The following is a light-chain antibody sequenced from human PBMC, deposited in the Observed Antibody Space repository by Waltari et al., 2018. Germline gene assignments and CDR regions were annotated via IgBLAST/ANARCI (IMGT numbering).Light chain of an antibody. CDR2: YKSDSDK. CDR3: MIWHSSAYV. Sequence: QAVLTQPSSLSASPGASASLTCTLRSGINVGTYRIYWYQQQPGSPPQYLLRYKSDSDKQQGSGVPSRFSGSKDASANAVILLISGLQSEDEADYYCMIWHSSAYVFGGGTKLTVL. J-gene: IGLJ3*02. V-gene: IGLV5-45*03. CDR1: SGINVGTYR.